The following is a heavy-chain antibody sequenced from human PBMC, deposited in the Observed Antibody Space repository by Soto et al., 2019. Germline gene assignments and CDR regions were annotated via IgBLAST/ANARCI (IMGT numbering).Heavy chain of an antibody. J-gene: IGHJ5*02. CDR3: ARDQGVAAAGITWFDP. V-gene: IGHV4-39*07. Sequence: SETLSLTCTVSGGSMRRSSYYWGWIRQTPGTGLEWIGHIHSSGSTNYNPSLKSRVTMSVDTSKNQFSLRLMSLTAADTAVYYCARDQGVAAAGITWFDPWGQGSLVTVSS. CDR1: GGSMRRSSYY. D-gene: IGHD6-13*01. CDR2: IHSSGST.